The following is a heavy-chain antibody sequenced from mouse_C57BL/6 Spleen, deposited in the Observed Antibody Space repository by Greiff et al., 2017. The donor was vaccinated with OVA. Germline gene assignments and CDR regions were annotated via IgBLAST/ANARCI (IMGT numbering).Heavy chain of an antibody. D-gene: IGHD1-1*01. CDR3: ASPYYGSTPYAMDY. CDR1: GFTFSDYG. CDR2: ISSGSSTI. Sequence: EVKLMESGGGLVKPGGSLKLSCAASGFTFSDYGMHWVRQAPEKGLEWVAYISSGSSTIYYADTVKGRFTISRDNAKNTLFLQMTSLRSEDTAMYYCASPYYGSTPYAMDYWGQGTSVTVSS. J-gene: IGHJ4*01. V-gene: IGHV5-17*01.